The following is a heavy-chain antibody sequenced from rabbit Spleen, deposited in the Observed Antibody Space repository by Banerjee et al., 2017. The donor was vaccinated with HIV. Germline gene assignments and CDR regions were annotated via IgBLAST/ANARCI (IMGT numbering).Heavy chain of an antibody. Sequence: QEQLVESGGGLVQPGASLTLTCKASGFDFSSSDYMCWVRQAPGKGLEWISCIVGSSSGFTYSATWAKGRFTCSKTSSTTVTLQMTSLTVADTATYFCARDTGSSYFALRGPGTLVTVS. CDR2: IVGSSSGFT. CDR1: GFDFSSSDY. V-gene: IGHV1S45*01. J-gene: IGHJ6*01. CDR3: ARDTGSSYFAL. D-gene: IGHD8-1*01.